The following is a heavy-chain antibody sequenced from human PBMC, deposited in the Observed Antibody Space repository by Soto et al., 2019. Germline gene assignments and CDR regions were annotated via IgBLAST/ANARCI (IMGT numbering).Heavy chain of an antibody. D-gene: IGHD2-2*01. CDR3: AREARDRETGLVPAAIDGMDV. CDR1: GGTFSRYS. Sequence: QVQLVQSGAEVKKPGSSVKVSCKASGGTFSRYSITWMRQAPGHGLEWIGRIIPIFGIASYAQTFQGIVTIPADESTSTAYMELSSLRSDDTAVYYCAREARDRETGLVPAAIDGMDVWGQGTTVTVSS. V-gene: IGHV1-69*08. CDR2: IIPIFGIA. J-gene: IGHJ6*02.